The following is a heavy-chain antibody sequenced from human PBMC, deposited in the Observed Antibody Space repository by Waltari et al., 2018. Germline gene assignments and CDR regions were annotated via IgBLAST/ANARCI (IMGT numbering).Heavy chain of an antibody. CDR3: ARVAAMVTIDY. J-gene: IGHJ4*02. D-gene: IGHD5-18*01. V-gene: IGHV4-39*07. CDR2: IYYSGST. Sequence: QLQLQESGPGLVKPSETLSLTCTVSGCSISSSSYYWGWIRQPPGKGLEWIGSIYYSGSTYYNPSLKSRVTISVDTSKNQFSLKLSSVTAADTAVYYCARVAAMVTIDYWGQGTLVTVSS. CDR1: GCSISSSSYY.